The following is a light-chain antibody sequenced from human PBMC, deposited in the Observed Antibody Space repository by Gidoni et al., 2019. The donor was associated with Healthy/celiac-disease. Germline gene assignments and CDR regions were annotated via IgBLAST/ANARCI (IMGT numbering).Light chain of an antibody. CDR1: PTVSSSY. J-gene: IGKJ4*01. V-gene: IGKV3-20*01. CDR2: GAS. Sequence: IVLTQSPGTLSLSPGERATLSCRASPTVSSSYVAWYQQKPGQAPRLLIYGASSRATGIPDRFSGSGSGTDFTLTISRLEPEDVAVYYCQQYGSSPPKLTFGGGTKVEIK. CDR3: QQYGSSPPKLT.